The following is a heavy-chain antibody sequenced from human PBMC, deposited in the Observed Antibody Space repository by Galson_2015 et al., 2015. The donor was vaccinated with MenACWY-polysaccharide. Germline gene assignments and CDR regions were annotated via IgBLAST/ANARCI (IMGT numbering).Heavy chain of an antibody. Sequence: SLRLSCAASGFTFSSYWMHWVRQVPGKGLEWVADIKEDGSEKYYVDSVKGRFTISRDNAKKSLYLQMNSLRAEDTAIYYCATNRGYDTFDHWGQGALVIVSS. D-gene: IGHD2-2*01. CDR1: GFTFSSYW. CDR2: IKEDGSEK. V-gene: IGHV3-7*03. J-gene: IGHJ4*02. CDR3: ATNRGYDTFDH.